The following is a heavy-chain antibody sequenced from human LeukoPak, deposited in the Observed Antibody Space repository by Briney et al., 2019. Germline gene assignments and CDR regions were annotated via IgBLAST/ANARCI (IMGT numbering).Heavy chain of an antibody. CDR2: INEDGRQK. J-gene: IGHJ4*02. Sequence: GGSLRLSCAMSGFTFTNNAMTWVRQAPGKGLEWVADINEDGRQKNYVDSVKGRFTISRDNAKNSLYLQMNSLRAEDTAVYYCARGLLTFDYWGQGTLVTVSS. CDR3: ARGLLTFDY. D-gene: IGHD3-10*01. V-gene: IGHV3-7*03. CDR1: GFTFTNNA.